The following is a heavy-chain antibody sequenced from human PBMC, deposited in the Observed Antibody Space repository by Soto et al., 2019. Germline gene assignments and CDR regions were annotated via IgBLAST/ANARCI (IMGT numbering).Heavy chain of an antibody. V-gene: IGHV2-5*02. D-gene: IGHD2-15*01. CDR1: GFSLSTSAEG. CDR3: THKGGRGAGMDV. Sequence: QITLKESGPMLVKPTQTLTLTCTFSGFSLSTSAEGVGWIRQPPGKALERLALIYWDDDKRYSPSLKSRLTITKDTSKNQVVLTMTNMDPVDTAIYYCTHKGGRGAGMDVWGHGTTVTVSS. CDR2: IYWDDDK. J-gene: IGHJ6*02.